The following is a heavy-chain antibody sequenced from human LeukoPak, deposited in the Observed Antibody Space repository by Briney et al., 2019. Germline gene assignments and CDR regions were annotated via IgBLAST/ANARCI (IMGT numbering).Heavy chain of an antibody. CDR3: ARDLGYDSSGYHY. D-gene: IGHD3-22*01. CDR1: GYTFTSYG. CDR2: INPNSGGT. Sequence: ASVTVSCKASGYTFTSYGISWVRQAPGQGLEWMGWINPNSGGTNYAQKFQGRVTMTRDTSISTAYMELSRLRSDDTAVYYCARDLGYDSSGYHYWGQGTLVTVSS. J-gene: IGHJ4*02. V-gene: IGHV1-2*02.